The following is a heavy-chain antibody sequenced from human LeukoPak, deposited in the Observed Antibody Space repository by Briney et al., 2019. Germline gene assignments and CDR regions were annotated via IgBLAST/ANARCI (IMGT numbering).Heavy chain of an antibody. CDR2: INPSGDST. J-gene: IGHJ4*02. D-gene: IGHD4-17*01. Sequence: ASVKVSCKASGNTFTSYYIHWVRQAPGQGLEWMGIINPSGDSTNYAQKFQGRVTLTRDTSTSTVYMELSSLRFEDTAVYYCARDQRSLDYWGQGTLVTVSS. CDR1: GNTFTSYY. V-gene: IGHV1-46*01. CDR3: ARDQRSLDY.